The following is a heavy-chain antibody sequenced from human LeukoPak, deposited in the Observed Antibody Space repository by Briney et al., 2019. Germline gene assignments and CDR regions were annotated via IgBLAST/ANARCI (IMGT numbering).Heavy chain of an antibody. CDR3: ARDPDSSGWHLNWFDP. D-gene: IGHD6-19*01. CDR1: GFTFSSYW. Sequence: QSGGSLRLSCAASGFTFSSYWMSWVRQAPGKGLEWVANIKQGGSEKYYVDSVKGRFTISRDNAKNSLYLQMNSLRAEDTAVYYCARDPDSSGWHLNWFDPWGQGTLVTVSS. V-gene: IGHV3-7*03. J-gene: IGHJ5*02. CDR2: IKQGGSEK.